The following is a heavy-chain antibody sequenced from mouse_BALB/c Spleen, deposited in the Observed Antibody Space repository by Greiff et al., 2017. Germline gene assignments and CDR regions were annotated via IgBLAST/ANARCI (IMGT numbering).Heavy chain of an antibody. J-gene: IGHJ4*01. CDR1: GFTFSSYA. D-gene: IGHD3-3*01. CDR2: ISSGGST. V-gene: IGHV5-6-5*01. CDR3: ARRTRRDYYAMDY. Sequence: EVKVVESGGGLVKPGGSLKLSCAASGFTFSSYAMSWVRQTPEKRLEWVASISSGGSTYYPDSVKGRFTISRDNARNILYLQMSSLRSEDTAMYYCARRTRRDYYAMDYWGQGTSVTVSS.